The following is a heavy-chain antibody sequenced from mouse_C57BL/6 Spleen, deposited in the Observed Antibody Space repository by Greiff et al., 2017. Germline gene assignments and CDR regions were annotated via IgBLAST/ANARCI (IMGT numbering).Heavy chain of an antibody. CDR3: ARDLTGGCFDF. D-gene: IGHD4-1*01. J-gene: IGHJ2*01. CDR1: GFTFRSYA. Sequence: EVMLVESGGGLVKPGGSLKLSCAASGFTFRSYAMSWVRQTPEKRLEWVATISDGGSYPYYPDNVKGRLPISRDNAKNNLYLQMIHLKSEDTAMYYCARDLTGGCFDFWGQGTTLTVSS. CDR2: ISDGGSYP. V-gene: IGHV5-4*01.